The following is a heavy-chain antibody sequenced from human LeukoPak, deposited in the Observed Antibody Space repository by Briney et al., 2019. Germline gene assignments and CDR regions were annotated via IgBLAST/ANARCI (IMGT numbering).Heavy chain of an antibody. D-gene: IGHD3-22*01. J-gene: IGHJ4*02. V-gene: IGHV3-30*02. CDR1: GFTFSSYG. Sequence: AGGSLRPSCAASGFTFSSYGRQWVRQAPGKGLEWVAFIRYDGSNKYYADSVKGRFTISRDNSKSTLYLQMNSLRAEDTAVYYCAIGGYYDSSGYYQPLYFDYWGQGTLVTVSS. CDR2: IRYDGSNK. CDR3: AIGGYYDSSGYYQPLYFDY.